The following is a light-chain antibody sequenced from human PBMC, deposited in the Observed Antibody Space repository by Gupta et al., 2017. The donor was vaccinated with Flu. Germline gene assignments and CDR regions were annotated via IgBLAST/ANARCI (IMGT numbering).Light chain of an antibody. Sequence: GTSSDVGGYNYVSWYQQHPGKAPKLMIYEVSNRPSGVSNRFSGSKSGNTASLTISGLQAEDEADYYCSSYTSSSTLRVFGGGTKLTVL. CDR3: SSYTSSSTLRV. CDR1: SSDVGGYNY. J-gene: IGLJ3*02. CDR2: EVS. V-gene: IGLV2-14*01.